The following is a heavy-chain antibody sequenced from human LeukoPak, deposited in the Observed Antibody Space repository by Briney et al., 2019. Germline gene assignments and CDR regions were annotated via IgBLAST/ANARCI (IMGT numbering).Heavy chain of an antibody. CDR1: GFILSDHY. CDR3: ARRRYDSTGYHPD. V-gene: IGHV3-11*01. J-gene: IGHJ4*02. CDR2: ISNNGNTI. Sequence: KPGGSLRLSCAASGFILSDHYMSWIRQAPGKGLEWVSYISNNGNTIFYADSVKGRFTISRDNAKNSLYLQMNSLRAEDTAVYYCARRRYDSTGYHPDWGQGTLVTVSS. D-gene: IGHD3-22*01.